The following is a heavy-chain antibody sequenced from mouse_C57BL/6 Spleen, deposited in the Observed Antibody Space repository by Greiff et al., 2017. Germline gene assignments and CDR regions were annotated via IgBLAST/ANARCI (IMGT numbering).Heavy chain of an antibody. V-gene: IGHV5-16*01. J-gene: IGHJ1*03. CDR1: GFTFSDYY. Sequence: EVKLVESEGGLVQPGSSMKLSCTASGFTFSDYYMAWVRQVPEKGLEWVANINYDGSSTFYLDSLKSRFIISRDNAKNILYLQMSSLKSEDTATYYCARAGGHYWYFDVWGTGTTVTVSS. CDR3: ARAGGHYWYFDV. D-gene: IGHD3-3*01. CDR2: INYDGSST.